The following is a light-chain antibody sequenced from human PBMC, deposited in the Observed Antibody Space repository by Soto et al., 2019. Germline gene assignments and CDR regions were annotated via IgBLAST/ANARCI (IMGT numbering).Light chain of an antibody. CDR1: SSNIGADYD. V-gene: IGLV1-40*01. J-gene: IGLJ2*01. CDR3: QSYDSSLSGVV. CDR2: DNT. Sequence: SVLTQPPSVSGAPGQRVSISCTGSSSNIGADYDVHWYQQLPGTAPKLLIYDNTNRPSGVPDRFSGSKSGTSASLAITGLQAEDEADYYCQSYDSSLSGVVFGGGTKLTVL.